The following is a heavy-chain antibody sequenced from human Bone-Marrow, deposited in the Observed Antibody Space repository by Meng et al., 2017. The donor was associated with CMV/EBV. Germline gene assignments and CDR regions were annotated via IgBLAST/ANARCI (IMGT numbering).Heavy chain of an antibody. J-gene: IGHJ6*02. CDR1: GFTFSSYS. V-gene: IGHV3-21*01. D-gene: IGHD3-3*01. CDR3: ARDPIYYDFWSGYLRGDYHYYGMDV. CDR2: ISSSSSYI. Sequence: GESLKISCAASGFTFSSYSMNWVRQAPGKGLEWVSSISSSSSYIYYADSVKGRFTISRDNAKNSLYLQMNSLRAEDTAVYYCARDPIYYDFWSGYLRGDYHYYGMDVWGQGTTVT.